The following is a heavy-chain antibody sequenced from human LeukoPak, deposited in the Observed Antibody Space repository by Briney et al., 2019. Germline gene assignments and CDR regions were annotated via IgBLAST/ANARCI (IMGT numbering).Heavy chain of an antibody. V-gene: IGHV4-59*01. D-gene: IGHD4-17*01. CDR2: IYYSGST. CDR1: GGSISSYY. J-gene: IGHJ3*02. Sequence: SETLSLTCTVSGGSISSYYWSWIRQPPGKGLEWIGYIYYSGSTNCNPSLKSRVTISVDTSKNQFSLKLSSVTAADTAVYYCAREEYGADGAFDIWGQGTMVTVSS. CDR3: AREEYGADGAFDI.